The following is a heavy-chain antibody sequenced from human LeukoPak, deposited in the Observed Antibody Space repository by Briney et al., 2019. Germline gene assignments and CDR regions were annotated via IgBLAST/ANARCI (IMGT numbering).Heavy chain of an antibody. J-gene: IGHJ3*02. V-gene: IGHV4-38-2*02. CDR1: GYSISSGYY. Sequence: SETLSLTCSVSGYSISSGYYWDWIRQPPRKGLEWIASIYHSGKSYYNPSLESRVTISVDTSKNQICLKLSSVTAADTAVYYCARVFLSYYAFDIWGQGTMVTASS. D-gene: IGHD3-3*01. CDR2: IYHSGKS. CDR3: ARVFLSYYAFDI.